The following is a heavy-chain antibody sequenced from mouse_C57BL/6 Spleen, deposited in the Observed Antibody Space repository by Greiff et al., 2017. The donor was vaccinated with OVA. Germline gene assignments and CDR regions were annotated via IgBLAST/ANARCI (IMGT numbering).Heavy chain of an antibody. V-gene: IGHV1-52*01. J-gene: IGHJ4*01. CDR2: IDPSDSET. CDR3: AKSPYYDGSTWYYYAMDY. CDR1: GYTFTSYW. D-gene: IGHD1-1*01. Sequence: QVQLQQPGAELVRPGSSVKLSCTASGYTFTSYWMHWVKQRPIQGLEWIGNIDPSDSETHYNQKFKDKATLTVDKSSSTAYMQLSSLTTEDSAIYDCAKSPYYDGSTWYYYAMDYWGQGTSVTVSS.